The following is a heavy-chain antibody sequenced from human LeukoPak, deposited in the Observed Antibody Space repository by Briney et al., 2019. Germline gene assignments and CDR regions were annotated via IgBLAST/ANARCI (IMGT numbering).Heavy chain of an antibody. CDR3: ATGLGFLEWLLYRAPYYYGMDV. Sequence: ASVKVSCKVSGYTLTELSMHWVRQAPGKGLEWMGGFDPEDGETIYAQKFQGRVTMTEDTSTDTAYMELSSLRSEDTAVYYCATGLGFLEWLLYRAPYYYGMDVWGQGTTATVSS. D-gene: IGHD3-3*01. CDR2: FDPEDGET. J-gene: IGHJ6*02. CDR1: GYTLTELS. V-gene: IGHV1-24*01.